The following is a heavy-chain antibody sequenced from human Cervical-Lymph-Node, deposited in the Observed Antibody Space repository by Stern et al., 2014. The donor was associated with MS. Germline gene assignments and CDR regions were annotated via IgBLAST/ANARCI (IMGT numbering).Heavy chain of an antibody. CDR3: VRLGGSNPIDY. D-gene: IGHD6-13*01. CDR1: GFSFSSYW. J-gene: IGHJ4*02. Sequence: VQLVQSGGGLVQPGGSLRLSCAASGFSFSSYWMYWVRQAPGTGPVWVSRIDIDGGSTIYADSVKGRFTISRDNARNTLSLEMNSLRAEDTAVYYCVRLGGSNPIDYWGQGTLVTVSS. CDR2: IDIDGGST. V-gene: IGHV3-74*02.